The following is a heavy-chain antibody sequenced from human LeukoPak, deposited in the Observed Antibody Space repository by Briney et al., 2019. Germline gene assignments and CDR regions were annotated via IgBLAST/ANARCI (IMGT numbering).Heavy chain of an antibody. CDR3: ARDTNPSSSSGYYGSGSYYNPLDY. CDR2: INPSGGST. D-gene: IGHD3-10*01. J-gene: IGHJ4*02. Sequence: RASVKVSCKASDYTFTSYYIHWVRQAPGQGLEWMGIINPSGGSTSYAQKFQGRVTMTRDTSTSTVYMELSSLRSEDTAVYYCARDTNPSSSSGYYGSGSYYNPLDYWGQGTLVTVSP. CDR1: DYTFTSYY. V-gene: IGHV1-46*03.